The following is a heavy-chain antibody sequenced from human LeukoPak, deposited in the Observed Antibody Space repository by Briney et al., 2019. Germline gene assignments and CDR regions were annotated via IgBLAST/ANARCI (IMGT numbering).Heavy chain of an antibody. Sequence: ASVKVSCKASGYTFTSYGISWVRQAPGQGLEWMGWISAYNGNTNYAQKLQGRVTMTTDTSTSTAYMELRSLRSDDTAVYYCARVGDRYCSSTSCYLSYNWFDPWGQGTLVTVSS. CDR1: GYTFTSYG. CDR2: ISAYNGNT. CDR3: ARVGDRYCSSTSCYLSYNWFDP. V-gene: IGHV1-18*01. J-gene: IGHJ5*02. D-gene: IGHD2-2*01.